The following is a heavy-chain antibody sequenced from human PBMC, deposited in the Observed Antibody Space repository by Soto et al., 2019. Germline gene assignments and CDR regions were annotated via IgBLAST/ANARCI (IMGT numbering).Heavy chain of an antibody. V-gene: IGHV3-21*01. D-gene: IGHD5-12*01. Sequence: EVQLVESGGGLVKPGGSLRLSCAASGFTFSSYSMNWVRQAPGKGLEWVSSISSGNSYIYYADSVKGRFTMSRDNANNSLSLKMNSLRAEDTAVYYCAIDRRDGYNFDYWGQGALVTVSS. J-gene: IGHJ4*02. CDR1: GFTFSSYS. CDR2: ISSGNSYI. CDR3: AIDRRDGYNFDY.